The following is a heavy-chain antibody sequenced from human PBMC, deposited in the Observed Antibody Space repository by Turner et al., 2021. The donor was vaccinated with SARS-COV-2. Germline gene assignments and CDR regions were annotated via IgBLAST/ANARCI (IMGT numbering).Heavy chain of an antibody. CDR2: IYYSGST. Sequence: QLQLQESGPGLVKPSETLSLTCTVSGGSISSSSYYWGWIRQPPGKGLGCIGRIYYSGSTYYNPSLKSRVTISVDTSKNQFSLKLSSVTAADTAVYYCAGEEVVFRASHTLYYYGMDVWGQGTTVTVSS. CDR1: GGSISSSSYY. J-gene: IGHJ6*02. V-gene: IGHV4-39*01. CDR3: AGEEVVFRASHTLYYYGMDV. D-gene: IGHD3-22*01.